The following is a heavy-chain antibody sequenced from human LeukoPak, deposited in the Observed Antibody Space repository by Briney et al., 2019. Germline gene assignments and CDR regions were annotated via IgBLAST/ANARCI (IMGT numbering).Heavy chain of an antibody. CDR3: ALLYYNSSGYNSLDY. CDR1: GYTFTGYF. CDR2: INPNSGGT. J-gene: IGHJ4*02. Sequence: ASVKVSCKASGYTFTGYFMHWVRQAPGQGLEWMGWINPNSGGTNYTQKFQGRVTMTRDTSISTAYMELSRLRSDDTAVYYCALLYYNSSGYNSLDYWGQGALVTVSS. D-gene: IGHD3-22*01. V-gene: IGHV1-2*02.